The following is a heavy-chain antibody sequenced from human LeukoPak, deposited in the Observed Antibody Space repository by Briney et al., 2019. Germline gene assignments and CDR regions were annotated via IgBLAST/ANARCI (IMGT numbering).Heavy chain of an antibody. CDR2: ISAYNGNT. J-gene: IGHJ6*03. Sequence: ASVKVSCKASGYTFTSYGISWVRQAPGQGLECMGWISAYNGNTNYAQKFQGRVTMTRDTSTSTVYMELSSLRSDDTAVYYCARGPRITLVRGGQWYFYMDVWGKGTTVTVSS. D-gene: IGHD3-10*01. CDR3: ARGPRITLVRGGQWYFYMDV. CDR1: GYTFTSYG. V-gene: IGHV1-18*01.